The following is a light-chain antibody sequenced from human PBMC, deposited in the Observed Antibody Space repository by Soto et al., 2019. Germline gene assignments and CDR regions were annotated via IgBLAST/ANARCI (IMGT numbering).Light chain of an antibody. V-gene: IGKV3-20*01. CDR1: QSVSSSY. CDR3: QQYGSSRTWT. CDR2: GAS. J-gene: IGKJ1*01. Sequence: EIVLTQSPSTLTLSPGERATLSCRASQSVSSSYLAWYRQKPGQAPRLLIYGASSRATGIPDRFSGSGSGTDFTLTISRLEPEDFAVYYCQQYGSSRTWTFGQGTKVDIK.